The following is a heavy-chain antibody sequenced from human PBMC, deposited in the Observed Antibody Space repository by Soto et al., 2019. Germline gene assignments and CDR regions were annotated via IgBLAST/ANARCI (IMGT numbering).Heavy chain of an antibody. V-gene: IGHV4-34*01. CDR1: GGSFSGYY. CDR2: INHSGST. J-gene: IGHJ3*02. D-gene: IGHD2-8*01. CDR3: ASGGRIVRMVYAIRGNDAFDS. Sequence: SETLSLTCAVYGGSFSGYYWSWIRQPPGKGLEWIGEINHSGSTNYNPSLKSRVTISVDTSKNQFSLKLSSVTAADTAVYYCASGGRIVRMVYAIRGNDAFDSWGQGTMVTVSS.